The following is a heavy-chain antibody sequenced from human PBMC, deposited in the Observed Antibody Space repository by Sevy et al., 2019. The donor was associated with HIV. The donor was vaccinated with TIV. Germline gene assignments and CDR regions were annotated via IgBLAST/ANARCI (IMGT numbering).Heavy chain of an antibody. J-gene: IGHJ5*02. CDR3: VRAAGWFDA. Sequence: GGSLRLSCAASGFTFNDYNLSWIRQAPGKGLEWVSYISTSTSTTTIYYADSVKGRFTICRDNAKNSIYLQMNSLRVDDTAVYYCVRAAGWFDAWGQGTLVTVSS. CDR2: ISTSTSTTTI. V-gene: IGHV3-11*01. CDR1: GFTFNDYN.